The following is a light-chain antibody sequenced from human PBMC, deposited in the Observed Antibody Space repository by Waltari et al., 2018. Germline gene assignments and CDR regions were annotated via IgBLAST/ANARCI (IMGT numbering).Light chain of an antibody. J-gene: IGLJ2*01. Sequence: QSALTQPASVSGSPGQSINISCTGNSSEVGGYNYVSWYQQHPGKAPTLMIYDVSKRPSGFSNRFSGSKSGNTASLTISGLQAEDEADYYCSSYTSSSPVVFGGGTKLTVL. V-gene: IGLV2-14*01. CDR2: DVS. CDR1: SSEVGGYNY. CDR3: SSYTSSSPVV.